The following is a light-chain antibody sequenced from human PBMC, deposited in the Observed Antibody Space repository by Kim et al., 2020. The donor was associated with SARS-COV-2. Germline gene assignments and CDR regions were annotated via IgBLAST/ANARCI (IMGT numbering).Light chain of an antibody. CDR3: QSWDSSNVV. Sequence: VSAGETAGNCCSRDNLGDHFACWYQQKPGQAPGLVIYQDTKRPAGIPERFSGSNSGTTATLTISGTQAMDEADYYCQSWDSSNVVFGGGTQLTVL. J-gene: IGLJ2*01. CDR2: QDT. CDR1: NLGDHF. V-gene: IGLV3-1*01.